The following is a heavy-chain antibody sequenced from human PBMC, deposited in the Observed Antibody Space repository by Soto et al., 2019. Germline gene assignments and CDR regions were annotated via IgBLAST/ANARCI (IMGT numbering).Heavy chain of an antibody. V-gene: IGHV1-69*02. CDR1: GGTFSSYT. Sequence: QVQLVQSGAEVKKPGSSVKVSCKASGGTFSSYTISWVRQAPGQGLEWMGRIIPILGIANYAQKFQGRVTITADKSTSTAYMELSSLRSEDTAVYYCARSARYCSGGSCYSGIPFADYWGQGTLVTVSS. CDR2: IIPILGIA. J-gene: IGHJ4*02. D-gene: IGHD2-15*01. CDR3: ARSARYCSGGSCYSGIPFADY.